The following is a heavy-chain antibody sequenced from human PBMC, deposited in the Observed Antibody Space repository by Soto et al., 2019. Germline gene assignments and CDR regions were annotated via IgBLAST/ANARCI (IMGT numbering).Heavy chain of an antibody. Sequence: GASVQVSCQASGYTFTRYAMHWVRQAPGQRLEWMGWINAGNGNTEHSQKFQGRVTITRDTSASTAYMELSSLRSEDTAVYYCARDGADNNWIEGDFDYWGQGNLVTVS. CDR2: INAGNGNT. V-gene: IGHV1-3*01. CDR3: ARDGADNNWIEGDFDY. CDR1: GYTFTRYA. J-gene: IGHJ4*02. D-gene: IGHD1-20*01.